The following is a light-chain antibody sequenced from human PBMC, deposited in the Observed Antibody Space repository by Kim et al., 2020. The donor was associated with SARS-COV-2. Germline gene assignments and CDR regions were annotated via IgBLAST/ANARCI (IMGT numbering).Light chain of an antibody. Sequence: GQSVISSCGGSSTIRAGYDVYWYQQLPGTAPKLFISVNSQRPSGVPDRFSGSKSGTSASLAISGLRVEDEAEYYCESYDRSLSGYVFGSGTKLTVL. CDR2: VNS. CDR1: SSTIRAGYD. CDR3: ESYDRSLSGYV. J-gene: IGLJ1*01. V-gene: IGLV1-40*01.